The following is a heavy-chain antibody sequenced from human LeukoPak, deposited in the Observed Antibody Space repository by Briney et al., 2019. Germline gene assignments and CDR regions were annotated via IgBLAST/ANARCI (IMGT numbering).Heavy chain of an antibody. D-gene: IGHD3-9*01. J-gene: IGHJ3*02. CDR3: ARARLRYFDWLSFGRAFDI. V-gene: IGHV4-30-4*08. CDR2: IYYSGST. Sequence: SQTLSLTCTVSGGSISSGDYYWSWIRQPPGKGLEWIGYIYYSGSTYYNPSLKSRVTISVDTSKNQFSLKLSSMTAADTAVYYCARARLRYFDWLSFGRAFDIWGQGTMVTVSS. CDR1: GGSISSGDYY.